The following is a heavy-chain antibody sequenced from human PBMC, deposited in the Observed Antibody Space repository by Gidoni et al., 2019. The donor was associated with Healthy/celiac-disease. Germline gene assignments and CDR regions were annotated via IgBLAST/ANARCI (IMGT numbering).Heavy chain of an antibody. CDR2: INTNTGNP. Sequence: QVQQVQSGSELKKPGASVKVSCKASGYTFTSYTVNWVRQAPGQGLEWMGWINTNTGNPTYAQGFTGRFVFSLDTSVSTAYLQISSLKAEDTAVYYCARDQEQWHEYYYYYGMDVWGQGTTVTVSS. D-gene: IGHD6-19*01. J-gene: IGHJ6*02. CDR3: ARDQEQWHEYYYYYGMDV. CDR1: GYTFTSYT. V-gene: IGHV7-4-1*02.